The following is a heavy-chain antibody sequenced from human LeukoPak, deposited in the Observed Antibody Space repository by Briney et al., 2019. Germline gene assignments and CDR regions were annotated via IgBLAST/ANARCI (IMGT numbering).Heavy chain of an antibody. D-gene: IGHD2-8*01. CDR1: GFTFSNYA. CDR2: ISSSGGNT. Sequence: GGSLRLSCAASGFTFSNYAMSWVRQAPGKGLEWVSAISSSGGNTYYADSVKGRFTISRDNSKNTLYLQMNGLRAEDTAVYYCAKKIVPSPGPNGFDFWGQGTLVTVSS. J-gene: IGHJ4*02. V-gene: IGHV3-23*01. CDR3: AKKIVPSPGPNGFDF.